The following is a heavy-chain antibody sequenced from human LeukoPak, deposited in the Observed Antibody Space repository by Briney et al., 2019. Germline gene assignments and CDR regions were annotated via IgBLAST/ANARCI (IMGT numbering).Heavy chain of an antibody. J-gene: IGHJ4*02. CDR2: ISGSAGST. CDR1: GFTFSSYA. CDR3: AKAFGRVFEWSPLDY. V-gene: IGHV3-23*01. D-gene: IGHD3-3*01. Sequence: PGGSLRLSCAASGFTFSSYAMSWVRQAPGKGLEWVSAISGSAGSTYYGDSVKGRFTISRDNSKNTLYLQMNSLRAEDTAVYYCAKAFGRVFEWSPLDYWGQGTLVTVSS.